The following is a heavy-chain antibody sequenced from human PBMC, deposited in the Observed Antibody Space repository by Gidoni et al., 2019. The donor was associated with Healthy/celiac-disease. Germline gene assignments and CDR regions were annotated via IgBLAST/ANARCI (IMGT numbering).Heavy chain of an antibody. Sequence: QLQLQESGPGLVKPSETLSLTCTVPGGSISSSSYYWGWIRQPPGKGLEWIGSIYYSGSTYYNPSLKSRVTISVDTSKNQFSLKLSSVTAADTAVYYCARHLPSTGWFDPWGQGTLVTVSS. CDR1: GGSISSSSYY. CDR3: ARHLPSTGWFDP. CDR2: IYYSGST. J-gene: IGHJ5*02. V-gene: IGHV4-39*01.